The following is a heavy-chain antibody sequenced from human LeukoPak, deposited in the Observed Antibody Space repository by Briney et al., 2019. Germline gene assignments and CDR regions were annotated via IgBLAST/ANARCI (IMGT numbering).Heavy chain of an antibody. Sequence: SETLSLTCTVSSGSINNYYWSWIRQTPGKGLEWIGYILSSGSTNYNPSVKSRVTISVDTSKNQFSLKLSSVTAAGTAVYYCARTNQISETAFDIWGQGSVVIVTS. D-gene: IGHD1-14*01. J-gene: IGHJ3*02. V-gene: IGHV4-59*01. CDR1: SGSINNYY. CDR2: ILSSGST. CDR3: ARTNQISETAFDI.